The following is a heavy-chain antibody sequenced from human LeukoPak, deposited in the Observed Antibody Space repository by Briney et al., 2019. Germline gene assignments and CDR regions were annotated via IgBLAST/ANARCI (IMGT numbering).Heavy chain of an antibody. J-gene: IGHJ4*02. D-gene: IGHD5-12*01. V-gene: IGHV3-30*18. Sequence: GRSLRLSCAASGFTFSSYGMHWVRQAPGKGLEWVAVISYDGSNKYYADSVKGRFTISRDNSKNTLYLQMNSLRAEDTAVYYCAKIEPRDIVATNVGYWGQGTLVTVSS. CDR2: ISYDGSNK. CDR3: AKIEPRDIVATNVGY. CDR1: GFTFSSYG.